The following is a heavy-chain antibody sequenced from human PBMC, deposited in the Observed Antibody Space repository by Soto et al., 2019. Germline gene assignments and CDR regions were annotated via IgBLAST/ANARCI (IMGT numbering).Heavy chain of an antibody. CDR3: AKPQEGGIYYYYYGMDV. CDR1: GFTFSSYA. V-gene: IGHV3-23*01. D-gene: IGHD6-13*01. CDR2: ISGSGGST. J-gene: IGHJ6*02. Sequence: PGGSLRLSCAASGFTFSSYAMSWVRQAPGKGLEWVSAISGSGGSTYYADSVKGRFTISRDNSKNTLYLQMNSLRAEDTAVYYCAKPQEGGIYYYYYGMDVWGQGTTVTVSS.